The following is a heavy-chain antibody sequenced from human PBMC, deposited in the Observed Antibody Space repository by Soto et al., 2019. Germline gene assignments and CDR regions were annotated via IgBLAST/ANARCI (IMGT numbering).Heavy chain of an antibody. J-gene: IGHJ4*02. CDR1: GGSISSYY. CDR2: IYYSGST. D-gene: IGHD3-9*01. Sequence: SETLSLTCTVSGGSISSYYWSWIRQPPGKGLEWIGYIYYSGSTNYNPSLKSRVTISVDTSKNQSSLKLSSVTAADTAVYYCAGRGYYDILTGNGIDYWGQGTLVTVSS. CDR3: AGRGYYDILTGNGIDY. V-gene: IGHV4-59*01.